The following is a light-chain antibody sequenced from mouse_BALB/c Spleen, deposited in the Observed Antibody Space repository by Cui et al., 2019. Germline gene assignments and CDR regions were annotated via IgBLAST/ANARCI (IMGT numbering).Light chain of an antibody. V-gene: IGKV4-68*01. CDR1: SSVSY. J-gene: IGKJ2*01. CDR3: QQWNSNPPT. CDR2: LTS. Sequence: QIVLTQSPALMSASPGEKVTMTCSASSSVSYMYWYQQKPRSSPKPWIYLTSNLASGVPARFSGSGSGTSYSLTISSMEAEDAATYYCQQWNSNPPTFGGGTKLEIK.